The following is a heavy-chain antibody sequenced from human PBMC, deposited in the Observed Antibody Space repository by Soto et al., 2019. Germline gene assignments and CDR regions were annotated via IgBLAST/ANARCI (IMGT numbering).Heavy chain of an antibody. J-gene: IGHJ3*01. CDR1: GFSFSRYG. Sequence: AGGSLRLSCAASGFSFSRYGIHWVRQAPDKGLEWVAVISYDESTTFYADSVKGRFTISRDNSKNTLFLQMNSLRPEDTAVYYCSKAMIGSYDSDAFDVWGQGTMVTVSS. CDR2: ISYDESTT. CDR3: SKAMIGSYDSDAFDV. D-gene: IGHD3-22*01. V-gene: IGHV3-30*18.